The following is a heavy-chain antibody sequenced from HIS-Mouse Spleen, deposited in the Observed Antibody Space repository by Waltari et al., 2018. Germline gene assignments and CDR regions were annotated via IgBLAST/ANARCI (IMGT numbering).Heavy chain of an antibody. CDR1: GGSISSSSYY. Sequence: QLQLQESGPGLVKPSETLSLTCTVSGGSISSSSYYWGWIRQPPGKGLEWIGSICYSGRTADNPSLKGRVTISVDTSKNQFSLKLSSVTAADTAVYYCAREIPYSSSWYDWYFDLWGRGTLVTVSS. J-gene: IGHJ2*01. CDR2: ICYSGRT. V-gene: IGHV4-39*07. CDR3: AREIPYSSSWYDWYFDL. D-gene: IGHD6-13*01.